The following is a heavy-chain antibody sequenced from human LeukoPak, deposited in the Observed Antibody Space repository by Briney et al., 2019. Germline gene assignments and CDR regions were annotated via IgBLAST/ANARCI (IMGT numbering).Heavy chain of an antibody. CDR3: ARGIVEDFDWFCIGH. CDR1: GFTFGTYA. J-gene: IGHJ4*02. D-gene: IGHD3-9*01. Sequence: GRSLRLPCAASGFTFGTYAMHWVRQAPGKGLERVADISYDGTTKYYADSVKGRFTISRDNSRNTLYLQMNSLRTEDTAVYYCARGIVEDFDWFCIGHWGQGTLVTVSS. V-gene: IGHV3-30*04. CDR2: ISYDGTTK.